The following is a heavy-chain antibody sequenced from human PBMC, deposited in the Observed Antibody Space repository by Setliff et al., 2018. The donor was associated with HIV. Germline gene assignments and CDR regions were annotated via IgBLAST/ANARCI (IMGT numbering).Heavy chain of an antibody. CDR2: INSGSTSI. CDR1: GFSFRSYS. Sequence: PGGSLRLSCAASGFSFRSYSMNWVRQAPGKGLEWISYINSGSTSIYYADSMKGRFTISRDNAKNSLYLQINSLRADDTALYYCATLYFGENQAFRHVFDIWGQGTMVTVS. J-gene: IGHJ3*02. D-gene: IGHD3-10*01. CDR3: ATLYFGENQAFRHVFDI. V-gene: IGHV3-48*04.